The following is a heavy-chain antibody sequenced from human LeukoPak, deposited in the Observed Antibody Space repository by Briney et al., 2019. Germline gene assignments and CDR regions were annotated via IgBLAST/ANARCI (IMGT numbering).Heavy chain of an antibody. CDR1: GGSISSYY. J-gene: IGHJ4*02. CDR3: ARQRAGGYYYDY. V-gene: IGHV4-59*08. Sequence: SETLSLTCTVSGGSISSYYWGWIRQPPGKGLEWIGYIYYSGSTNYNPSLKSRVTISVDTSENQFSLKLSSVTAAATAVYYCARQRAGGYYYDYVGQGTLVTVSS. CDR2: IYYSGST. D-gene: IGHD1-14*01.